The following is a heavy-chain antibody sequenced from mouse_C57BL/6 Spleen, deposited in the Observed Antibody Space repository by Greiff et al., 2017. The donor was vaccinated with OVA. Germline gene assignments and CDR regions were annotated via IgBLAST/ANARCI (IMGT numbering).Heavy chain of an antibody. CDR1: GYTFTSYG. CDR3: ARSKDYDSWFAY. CDR2: IYPRSGNT. V-gene: IGHV1-81*01. Sequence: QVQLQQPGAELARPGASVKLSCKASGYTFTSYGISWVKQRTGQGLEWIGEIYPRSGNTYYNEKFKGKATLTADKSSSTAYMELRSLTSEDSAVYFCARSKDYDSWFAYWGQGTLVTVSA. J-gene: IGHJ3*01. D-gene: IGHD2-4*01.